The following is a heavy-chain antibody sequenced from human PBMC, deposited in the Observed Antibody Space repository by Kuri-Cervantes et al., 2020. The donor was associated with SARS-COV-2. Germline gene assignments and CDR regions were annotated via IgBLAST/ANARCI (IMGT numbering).Heavy chain of an antibody. CDR1: GGSISSYY. CDR3: ASIDSSGYYADY. J-gene: IGHJ4*02. Sequence: SETLSLTCTVSGGSISSYYWSWIRQPAGKGLEWIGHIYTSGSTNYNPSLKSRVTMSVDTSKNQFSLKLSSVTAADTAVYYCASIDSSGYYADYWGQGTLVTVSS. D-gene: IGHD3-22*01. V-gene: IGHV4-4*07. CDR2: IYTSGST.